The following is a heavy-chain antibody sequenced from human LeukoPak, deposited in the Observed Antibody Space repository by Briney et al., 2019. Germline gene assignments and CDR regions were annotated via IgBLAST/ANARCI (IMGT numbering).Heavy chain of an antibody. Sequence: GGPLRLSCAASGFTFSSYAMSWVRQAPGKGLEWVSAISGSGGSTYYADSVKGRFTISRDNSKNTLYLQMNSLRAEDTAVYYCAKGYTYCGGDCYPHFDYWGQGTLVTVSS. CDR1: GFTFSSYA. J-gene: IGHJ4*02. D-gene: IGHD2-21*02. V-gene: IGHV3-23*01. CDR3: AKGYTYCGGDCYPHFDY. CDR2: ISGSGGST.